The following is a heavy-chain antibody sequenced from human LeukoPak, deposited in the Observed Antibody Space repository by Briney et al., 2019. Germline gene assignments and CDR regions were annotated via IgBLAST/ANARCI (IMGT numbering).Heavy chain of an antibody. CDR1: GYIFSIYA. V-gene: IGHV7-4-1*02. Sequence: GAPVKVSCKASGYIFSIYAMIWVRQAPGQGLELMGWINTNTGNPTYAQGFTGRFVFSLDTSVSTAYLQISSLKTEDTAVYYCARDYTLTVGTTTYFQHWGQGTLVTVSS. J-gene: IGHJ1*01. CDR2: INTNTGNP. D-gene: IGHD1-26*01. CDR3: ARDYTLTVGTTTYFQH.